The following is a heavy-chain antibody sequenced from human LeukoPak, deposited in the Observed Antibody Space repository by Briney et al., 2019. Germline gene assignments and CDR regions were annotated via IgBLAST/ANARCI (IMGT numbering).Heavy chain of an antibody. D-gene: IGHD6-13*01. J-gene: IGHJ6*03. CDR1: GYTFTGYY. CDR3: ARGQGGRKAAAAYYYYMDV. Sequence: ASVKVSCKASGYTFTGYYMHWVRQATGQGLEWMGWMNPNSGNTGYAQKFQGRVTMTRNTSISTAYMELSSLRSEDTAVYYCARGQGGRKAAAAYYYYMDVWGKGTTVTISS. CDR2: MNPNSGNT. V-gene: IGHV1-8*02.